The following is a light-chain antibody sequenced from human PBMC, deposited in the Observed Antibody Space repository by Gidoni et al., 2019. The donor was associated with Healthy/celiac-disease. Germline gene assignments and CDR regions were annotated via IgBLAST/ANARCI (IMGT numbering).Light chain of an antibody. Sequence: PATLSVSPGDRVTIACKASQSVSSNLAWYQQKPGQAPRLLIYGASTRATGIPARFSGSGSGTEFTLTISSLQSEDFAVYYCQQYNNWPQTFGQGTKVEIK. V-gene: IGKV3-15*01. J-gene: IGKJ1*01. CDR2: GAS. CDR1: QSVSSN. CDR3: QQYNNWPQT.